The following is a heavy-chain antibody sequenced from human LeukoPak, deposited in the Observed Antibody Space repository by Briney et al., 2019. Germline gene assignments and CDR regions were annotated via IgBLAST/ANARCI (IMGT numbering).Heavy chain of an antibody. D-gene: IGHD3-22*01. Sequence: GGSLRLSCAASGFTFSSYGMHWVRQAPGKGLEWVAVISYDGSNKYYADSVKGRFTISRDNSKNTLYLQMNSLRAEDTAVYYCAKVAKRYYYDYYDYWGQGTLVTVSS. CDR3: AKVAKRYYYDYYDY. V-gene: IGHV3-30*18. CDR2: ISYDGSNK. CDR1: GFTFSSYG. J-gene: IGHJ4*02.